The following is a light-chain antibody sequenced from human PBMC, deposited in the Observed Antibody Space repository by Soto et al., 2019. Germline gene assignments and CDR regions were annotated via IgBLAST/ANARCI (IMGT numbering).Light chain of an antibody. CDR3: SSYKSSSTLPYV. Sequence: QSALTQPASVSGSTGQSITISCTGTSSDVGGYNLVSWYQQYPDKAPKLMIFDVNTRPSGVSNRFSGSKSGNTASLTISGLQAEDEADYYCSSYKSSSTLPYVFGTGTKLTVL. CDR1: SSDVGGYNL. V-gene: IGLV2-14*01. CDR2: DVN. J-gene: IGLJ1*01.